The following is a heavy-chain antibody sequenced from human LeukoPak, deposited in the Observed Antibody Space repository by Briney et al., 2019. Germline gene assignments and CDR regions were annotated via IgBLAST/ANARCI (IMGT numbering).Heavy chain of an antibody. V-gene: IGHV1-69*01. CDR3: ARDRGYSSGWYDY. CDR2: TIPIFGTA. J-gene: IGHJ4*02. CDR1: GYTFSSCA. D-gene: IGHD6-19*01. Sequence: SVKVSCKASGYTFSSCAISWVRQAPGQGLEWMGGTIPIFGTANYAQKFQGRVTITADESTSTAYMELSSLRSEDTAVYYCARDRGYSSGWYDYWGQGTLVTVSS.